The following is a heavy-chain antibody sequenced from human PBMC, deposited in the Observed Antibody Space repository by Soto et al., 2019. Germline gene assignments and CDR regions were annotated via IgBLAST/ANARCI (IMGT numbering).Heavy chain of an antibody. CDR2: IYPGDSDT. CDR1: GYSFTSYW. Sequence: PGESLKISCKGSGYSFTSYWIGWVRQMPGKGLEWMGIIYPGDSDTRYSPSFQGQVTISADKSISTAYLQWSSLKASDTAMYYCARSGYCSSTSGYEYYYYGMDVWGQGTTVTVSS. V-gene: IGHV5-51*01. D-gene: IGHD2-2*01. CDR3: ARSGYCSSTSGYEYYYYGMDV. J-gene: IGHJ6*02.